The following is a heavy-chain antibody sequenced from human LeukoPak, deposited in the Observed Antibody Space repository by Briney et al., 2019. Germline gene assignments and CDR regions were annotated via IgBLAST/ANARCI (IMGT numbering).Heavy chain of an antibody. Sequence: ASVKVSCKASGYTFTGYYMHWVRQAPGQGLEWMGWINPNSGGTDYAQKFLGRVTMTRDTSISTAYMELSRLRSDDTAVYYCARLAVAGIYYFDYWGQGTLVTVSS. CDR1: GYTFTGYY. V-gene: IGHV1-2*02. J-gene: IGHJ4*02. CDR3: ARLAVAGIYYFDY. D-gene: IGHD6-19*01. CDR2: INPNSGGT.